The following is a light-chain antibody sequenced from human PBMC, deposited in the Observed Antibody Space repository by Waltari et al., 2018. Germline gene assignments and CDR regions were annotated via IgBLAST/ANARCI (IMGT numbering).Light chain of an antibody. CDR1: QAIITY. CDR2: AAS. Sequence: DIQLTQSPSFLSASVGDRVTITCRASQAIITYLAWYQQKPGKAPKVLIYAASTLQSGVPSRFSGSGSGTEFTLTISSLQPEDFATYYCQQLKSYPRTFGQGTKLEIK. J-gene: IGKJ2*02. CDR3: QQLKSYPRT. V-gene: IGKV1-9*01.